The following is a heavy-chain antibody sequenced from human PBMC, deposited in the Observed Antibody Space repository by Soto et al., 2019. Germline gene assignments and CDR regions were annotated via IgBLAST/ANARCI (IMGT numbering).Heavy chain of an antibody. CDR1: GFTFSSYA. J-gene: IGHJ3*02. V-gene: IGHV3-23*01. D-gene: IGHD3-22*01. Sequence: GESLKISCAASGFTFSSYAMSWVRQAPGKGLEWVSAISGSGGSTYYADSVKGRFTISRDNSKNTLYLQMNSLRAEDTAVYYCAKAIITMIVTCAFDIWGQGTMVTVSS. CDR2: ISGSGGST. CDR3: AKAIITMIVTCAFDI.